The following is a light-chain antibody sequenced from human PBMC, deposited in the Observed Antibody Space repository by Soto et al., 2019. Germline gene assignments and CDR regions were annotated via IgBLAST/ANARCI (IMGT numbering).Light chain of an antibody. V-gene: IGLV2-14*01. CDR1: SRDVGGYNY. CDR2: EVS. CDR3: SSYTSSSTLV. Sequence: QSALTQPASVSGSAGQSITISCTGTSRDVGGYNYVSWYQQHPGKAPKLMIYEVSNRPSGVSNRFSGSKSGNTASLTISGLQAEDEADYYCSSYTSSSTLVFGGGTKLTVL. J-gene: IGLJ3*02.